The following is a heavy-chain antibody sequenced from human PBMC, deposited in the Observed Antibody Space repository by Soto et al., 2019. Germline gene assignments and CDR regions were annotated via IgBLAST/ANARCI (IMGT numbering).Heavy chain of an antibody. Sequence: GESLKISCKGSGYSFSSYWIGWVRQMPGKGLEWMGIIYPGDSETRYSPSFEGQVTISADKSSSTAFLQWSSLRAEDTAVYYCAREHDYDFWSGYYTAWPPYYYYYGMDVWGQGTTVTVSS. D-gene: IGHD3-3*01. CDR2: IYPGDSET. CDR3: AREHDYDFWSGYYTAWPPYYYYYGMDV. V-gene: IGHV5-51*01. CDR1: GYSFSSYW. J-gene: IGHJ6*02.